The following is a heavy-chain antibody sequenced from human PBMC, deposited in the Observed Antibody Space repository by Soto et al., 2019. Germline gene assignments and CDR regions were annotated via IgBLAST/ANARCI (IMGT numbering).Heavy chain of an antibody. CDR1: GYPVTAYY. D-gene: IGHD3-3*01. Sequence: QLHLVQSGAVVKKPGASVTVSCSASGYPVTAYYMHWVRQAPGRGLAWMGGINPATGAAKYTQTFQGRVTMTGHPSTSTVFMELSGLTSEATADFCGARGGGVGVAGSAAFDMWGQGTLVTVSS. V-gene: IGHV1-2*02. J-gene: IGHJ3*02. CDR2: INPATGAA. CDR3: ARGGGVGVAGSAAFDM.